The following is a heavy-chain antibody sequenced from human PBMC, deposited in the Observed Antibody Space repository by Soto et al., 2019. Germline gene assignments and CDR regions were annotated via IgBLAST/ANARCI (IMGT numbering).Heavy chain of an antibody. D-gene: IGHD2-15*01. CDR2: INAGNGNT. V-gene: IGHV1-3*01. CDR1: GYTFTSYA. CDR3: ARGGLIGIVVVVAAMDLDMDY. J-gene: IGHJ4*02. Sequence: ASVKVSCKASGYTFTSYAMHWVRQAPGQRLEWMGWINAGNGNTKYSQKFQGRVTITRDTSASTAYMELSSLRSEDTAVCYCARGGLIGIVVVVAAMDLDMDYWGQGTLVTVSS.